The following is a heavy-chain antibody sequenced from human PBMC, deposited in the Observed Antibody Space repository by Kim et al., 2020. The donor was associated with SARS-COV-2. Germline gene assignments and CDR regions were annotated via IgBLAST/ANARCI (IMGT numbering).Heavy chain of an antibody. CDR2: IYYSGST. Sequence: SETLSLTCTVSGGSISSYYWSWIRQPPGKGLEWIGYIYYSGSTNYNPSLKSRVTISVDTSKNQFSLKLSSVTAADTAVYYCARYPQVATHFDYWGQGTLVTVSS. J-gene: IGHJ4*02. CDR1: GGSISSYY. CDR3: ARYPQVATHFDY. D-gene: IGHD5-12*01. V-gene: IGHV4-59*08.